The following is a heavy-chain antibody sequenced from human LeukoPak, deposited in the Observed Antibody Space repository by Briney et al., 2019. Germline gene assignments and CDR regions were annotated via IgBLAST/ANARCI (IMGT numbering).Heavy chain of an antibody. Sequence: GASVKVSCKASGCTFTGYYMHWVLQAPGQGLEWMGRINPNSGGTNYAQKFQGRVTMTRDTSISTAYMELSRLRSDDTAVYYCARADSSGWYYFDYWGQGTLVTVSS. CDR1: GCTFTGYY. CDR3: ARADSSGWYYFDY. CDR2: INPNSGGT. D-gene: IGHD6-19*01. V-gene: IGHV1-2*06. J-gene: IGHJ4*02.